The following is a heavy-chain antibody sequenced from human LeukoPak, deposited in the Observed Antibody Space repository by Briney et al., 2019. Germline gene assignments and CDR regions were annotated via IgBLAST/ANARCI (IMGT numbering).Heavy chain of an antibody. CDR2: IYYSGST. D-gene: IGHD3-22*01. CDR3: ARRGYYYDSSGDYYFDY. Sequence: SETLSLTCAVSGGSISSGSYYWAWIRQPPGKGLEWIGSIYYSGSTNYNPSLKSRVTISVDTSKNQFSLKLSSVAAADTAVYYCARRGYYYDSSGDYYFDYWGQGTLVTVSS. J-gene: IGHJ4*02. V-gene: IGHV4-61*05. CDR1: GGSISSGSYY.